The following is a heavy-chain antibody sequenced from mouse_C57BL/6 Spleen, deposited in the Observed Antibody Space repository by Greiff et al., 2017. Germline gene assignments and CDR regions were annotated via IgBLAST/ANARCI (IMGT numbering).Heavy chain of an antibody. CDR1: GYTFTSYG. V-gene: IGHV1-81*01. CDR2: IYPRSGNT. J-gene: IGHJ3*01. D-gene: IGHD3-2*02. Sequence: QVQLQQSGAELARPGASVKLSCKASGYTFTSYGISWVKQRTGQGLEWIGEIYPRSGNTYYNEKFKGKDTLTADKSSSTAYMELRSLTSEDSAVYFCCRQLRLRTWFAYWGQGTLVTVSA. CDR3: CRQLRLRTWFAY.